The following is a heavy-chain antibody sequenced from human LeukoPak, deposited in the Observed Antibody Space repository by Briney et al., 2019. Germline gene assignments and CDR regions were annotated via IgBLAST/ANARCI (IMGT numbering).Heavy chain of an antibody. CDR3: ARDGGITVAADDY. V-gene: IGHV1-18*01. Sequence: ASVKVSCTASVYTFTNSVFSWVRQAGGHGVEWMGWFSAYNGNTNYAQKLEGRVTMTTDTSTSTAYMELRSLRFDDTAVYYCARDGGITVAADDYWGQGTLVTVSS. CDR1: VYTFTNSV. CDR2: FSAYNGNT. J-gene: IGHJ4*02. D-gene: IGHD6-19*01.